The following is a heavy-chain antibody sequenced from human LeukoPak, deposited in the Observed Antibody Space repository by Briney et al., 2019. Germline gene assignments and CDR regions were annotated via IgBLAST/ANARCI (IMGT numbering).Heavy chain of an antibody. CDR2: IIPIFGTA. J-gene: IGHJ3*02. Sequence: SVKVSCKASGGTFSRYAISWVRQAPGQGLEWMGGIIPIFGTANYAQKFQGRVTITTDESTSTAYMELSSLRSEDTDVYYCAGTYYYDSSGSYRAFDIWGQGTIVTVSS. CDR1: GGTFSRYA. V-gene: IGHV1-69*05. CDR3: AGTYYYDSSGSYRAFDI. D-gene: IGHD3-22*01.